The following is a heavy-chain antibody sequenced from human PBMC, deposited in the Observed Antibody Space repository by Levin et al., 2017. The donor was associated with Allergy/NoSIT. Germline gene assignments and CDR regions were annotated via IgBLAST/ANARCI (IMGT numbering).Heavy chain of an antibody. D-gene: IGHD6-13*01. CDR2: ISYDGSNK. V-gene: IGHV3-30-3*01. CDR3: ARLTKQQLANYFDY. J-gene: IGHJ4*02. Sequence: GESLKISCAASGFTFSSYAMHWVRQAPGKGLEWVAVISYDGSNKYYADSVKGRFTISRDNSKNTLYLQMNSLRAEDTAVYYCARLTKQQLANYFDYWGQGTLVTVSS. CDR1: GFTFSSYA.